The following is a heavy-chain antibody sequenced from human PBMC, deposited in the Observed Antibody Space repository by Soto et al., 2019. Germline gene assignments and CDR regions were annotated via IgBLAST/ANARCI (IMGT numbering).Heavy chain of an antibody. CDR2: VIPMFPKA. J-gene: IGHJ4*02. CDR3: AGCHSDSSGPGYLDS. V-gene: IGHV1-69*06. D-gene: IGHD3-22*01. CDR1: GGTFISDA. Sequence: QVRLVQSEAEVKKAGSSVKVSCKASGGTFISDAVTWVRQAPGQGLEWMGGVIPMFPKANYAQKFQGRATITADKSTSTVYMELHSLKSEDTVLYFCAGCHSDSSGPGYLDSWGQGTLVTVTS.